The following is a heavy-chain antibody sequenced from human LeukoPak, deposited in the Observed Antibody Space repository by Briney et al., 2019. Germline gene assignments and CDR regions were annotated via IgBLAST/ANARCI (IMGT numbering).Heavy chain of an antibody. V-gene: IGHV3-20*04. D-gene: IGHD5-12*01. CDR1: GFTFDDYG. CDR2: INWNGGST. J-gene: IGHJ4*02. CDR3: ARGQNSGYDEGFDY. Sequence: SGGSLRLSCAASGFTFDDYGMSWVRQAPGKGLEWASGINWNGGSTGYADSVKGRFTISRDNAKNSLYLQMNSLRAEDTALYYCARGQNSGYDEGFDYWGQGTLVTVSS.